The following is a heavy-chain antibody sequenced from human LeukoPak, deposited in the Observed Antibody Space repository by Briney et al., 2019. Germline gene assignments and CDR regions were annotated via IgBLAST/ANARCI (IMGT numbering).Heavy chain of an antibody. CDR2: MSYSGNT. CDR1: DVSISSSPYY. Sequence: SETLSLTCTVSDVSISSSPYYWGWIRQPPGKGLEWIGSMSYSGNTNYSPSLKSRLTMSVDTSKNQFSLNLSSVTAADTAVYYCARQGRGRTPDYWGQGTLVTVSS. D-gene: IGHD1-14*01. J-gene: IGHJ4*02. CDR3: ARQGRGRTPDY. V-gene: IGHV4-39*01.